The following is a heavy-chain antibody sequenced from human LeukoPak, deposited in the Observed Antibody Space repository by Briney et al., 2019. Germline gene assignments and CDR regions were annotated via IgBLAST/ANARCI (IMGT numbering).Heavy chain of an antibody. CDR2: ISWNSGSI. CDR1: GFTVDDYA. Sequence: PGGSLRLSCAASGFTVDDYAMHWVRQAPGKGLEWASGISWNSGSIGYADSVKGRFTISRDNAKNSLYLQMNGLRAEDTAAYYCARGATDTTRWFDPWGQGTLVIVSS. J-gene: IGHJ5*02. CDR3: ARGATDTTRWFDP. D-gene: IGHD1-7*01. V-gene: IGHV3-9*01.